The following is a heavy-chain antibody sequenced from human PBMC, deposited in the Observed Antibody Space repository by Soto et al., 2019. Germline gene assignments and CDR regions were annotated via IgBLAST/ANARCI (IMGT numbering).Heavy chain of an antibody. CDR3: ARRYGGTFDY. CDR2: IYYSGST. V-gene: IGHV4-59*08. CDR1: GGSISSYY. Sequence: PXXTLSLPCTVSGGSISSYYWSWIRQPPGKGLEWIGYIYYSGSTNYNPSLKSRVTISVDTSKNQFSLKLRSVTAADTAVYYCARRYGGTFDYWGQGTLVTVSS. J-gene: IGHJ4*02. D-gene: IGHD2-15*01.